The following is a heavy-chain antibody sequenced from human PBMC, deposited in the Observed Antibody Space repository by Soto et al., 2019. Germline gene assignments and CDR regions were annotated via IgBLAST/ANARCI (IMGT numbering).Heavy chain of an antibody. D-gene: IGHD2-2*01. V-gene: IGHV3-15*01. CDR2: IKSKTDGGTT. CDR3: TTGQGLVVPAANYYYYYYYMDV. CDR1: GFTFSNAW. Sequence: EVQLVESGGGLVKPGGSLRLSCAASGFTFSNAWMSWVRQAPGKGLEWVGRIKSKTDGGTTDYAAPVKDRFTISRDDSKNMLYLQMNSLKTEDTAVYYCTTGQGLVVPAANYYYYYYYMDVWGKGTTVTVSS. J-gene: IGHJ6*03.